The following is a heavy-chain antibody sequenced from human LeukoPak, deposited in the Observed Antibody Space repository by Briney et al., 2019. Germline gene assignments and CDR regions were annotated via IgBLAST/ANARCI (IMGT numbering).Heavy chain of an antibody. J-gene: IGHJ6*03. CDR2: ITYSGSST. CDR3: AKAPNQYFYYMDV. CDR1: GFTFKNYA. V-gene: IGHV3-23*01. D-gene: IGHD1-14*01. Sequence: GGSLRLSCAASGFTFKNYAMTWVRQTPGKWLEWVSGITYSGSSTYYADSVKGRFTISRDNSKNTLYLQMNSLRAEDTAIYYCAKAPNQYFYYMDVWGKGTTVTVSS.